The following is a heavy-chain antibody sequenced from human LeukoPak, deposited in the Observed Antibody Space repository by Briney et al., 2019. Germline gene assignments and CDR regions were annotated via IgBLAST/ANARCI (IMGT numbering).Heavy chain of an antibody. CDR2: ISSSSGYI. CDR3: ASAYGDYRYYFDY. D-gene: IGHD4-17*01. CDR1: GFTFSSYS. V-gene: IGHV3-21*01. Sequence: PGGSLRLSCAASGFTFSSYSMNWVRQAPGKGLEWVSSISSSSGYIYYADSVKGRFTISRDNAKNSLYLQMNSPRAEDTAVYYCASAYGDYRYYFDYWGQGTLVTVSS. J-gene: IGHJ4*02.